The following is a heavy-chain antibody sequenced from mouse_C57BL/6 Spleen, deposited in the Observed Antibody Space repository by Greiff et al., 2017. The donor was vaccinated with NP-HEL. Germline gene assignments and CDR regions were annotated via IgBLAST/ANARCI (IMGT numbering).Heavy chain of an antibody. V-gene: IGHV1-55*01. J-gene: IGHJ3*01. CDR1: GYTFTSYW. CDR3: ARYYDGYYGGFAY. D-gene: IGHD2-3*01. CDR2: IYPGSGST. Sequence: VQLQQPGAELVKPGASVKMSCKASGYTFTSYWITWVKQRPGQGLEWIGDIYPGSGSTNYNEKFKGKATPTVDTSSSTAYMQLSSLTSEDSAVYYCARYYDGYYGGFAYWGRGTLVTVSA.